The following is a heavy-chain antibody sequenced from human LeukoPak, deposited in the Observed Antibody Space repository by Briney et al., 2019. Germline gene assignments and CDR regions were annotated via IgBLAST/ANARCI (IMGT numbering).Heavy chain of an antibody. CDR3: ARVPWDYDSSGNNWFDP. D-gene: IGHD3-22*01. V-gene: IGHV1-69*06. Sequence: GSSVKVSCKASGGTFSSYAISWVRQAPGQGLEWMGGIIPIFGTANYAQKFQGRVTITADKSTSTAYMELNSLRSEDTAVYYCARVPWDYDSSGNNWFDPWGQGTLVTVSS. CDR2: IIPIFGTA. J-gene: IGHJ5*02. CDR1: GGTFSSYA.